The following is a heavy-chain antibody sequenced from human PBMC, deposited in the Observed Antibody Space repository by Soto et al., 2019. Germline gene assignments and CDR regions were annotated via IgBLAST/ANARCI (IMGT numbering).Heavy chain of an antibody. CDR2: INDQGGSP. V-gene: IGHV3-74*01. CDR3: ARDYGDYPPSDY. J-gene: IGHJ4*02. D-gene: IGHD4-17*01. Sequence: GGSLRLSCAASGFTCSNYWMHWVRQAPGKGLVWISRINDQGGSPTYADSVKGRFTISRDNAKNTLYLQMNSLRAEDTAVYYCARDYGDYPPSDYWGQGTLVTVSS. CDR1: GFTCSNYW.